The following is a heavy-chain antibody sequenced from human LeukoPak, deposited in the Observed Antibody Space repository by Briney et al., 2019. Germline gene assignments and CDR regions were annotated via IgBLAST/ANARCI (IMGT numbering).Heavy chain of an antibody. D-gene: IGHD3-22*01. V-gene: IGHV4-59*01. CDR1: GGSISSYY. Sequence: PSETLSLTCTVSGGSISSYYWSWIRQPPGKGLEWIGYIYYSGSTNYNPSLKSRVTISVDTSKNQFSLKLSSVTAADPAVYYCARAEAGYYYDSSGYFYFDYWGQGTLVTVSS. J-gene: IGHJ4*02. CDR3: ARAEAGYYYDSSGYFYFDY. CDR2: IYYSGST.